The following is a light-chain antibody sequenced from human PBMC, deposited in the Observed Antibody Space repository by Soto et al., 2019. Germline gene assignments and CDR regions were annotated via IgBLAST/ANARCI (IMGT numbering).Light chain of an antibody. CDR2: AAS. CDR3: QQYGSSHPIT. J-gene: IGKJ5*01. Sequence: EIFVTQSPDTLSLSPGERATLSCRASQSVSNYLAWYQQKPGQAPRLLIYAASSRATDIPDRVSGIGSGTHLTLTISRLETEDSAVYYCQQYGSSHPITFGQGTRLEIK. CDR1: QSVSNY. V-gene: IGKV3-20*01.